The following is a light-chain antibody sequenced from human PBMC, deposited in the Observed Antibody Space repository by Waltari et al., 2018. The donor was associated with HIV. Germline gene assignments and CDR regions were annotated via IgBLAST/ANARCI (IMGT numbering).Light chain of an antibody. J-gene: IGLJ3*02. CDR2: DVD. CDR1: SSDIGGFNY. CDR3: SSYASSFTLL. V-gene: IGLV2-14*03. Sequence: QSALTQPASVSGSPGQSITISCTGTSSDIGGFNYVSWYQQHPDKAPKLIIFDVDIRPSGISNRFSGSQSCNTASLTISGLQAEDEADYYCSSYASSFTLLFGGGTKLTVL.